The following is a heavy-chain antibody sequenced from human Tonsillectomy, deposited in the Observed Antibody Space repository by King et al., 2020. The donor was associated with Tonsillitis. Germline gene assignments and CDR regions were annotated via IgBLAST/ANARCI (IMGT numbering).Heavy chain of an antibody. J-gene: IGHJ1*01. CDR1: GGAISTYT. Sequence: QLVQSGAEVKKPGSSVRVSCQTSGGAISTYTISWVRQAPGQGLEWMGGIMPISRTPNYAQNFQGRVTITADESTSTAYMELSSLRSEDTAVYYCTNQRSSYYDGNGLRTIFDRGGQGTLVIVPS. V-gene: IGHV1-69*01. CDR2: IMPISRTP. D-gene: IGHD3-22*01. CDR3: TNQRSSYYDGNGLRTIFDR.